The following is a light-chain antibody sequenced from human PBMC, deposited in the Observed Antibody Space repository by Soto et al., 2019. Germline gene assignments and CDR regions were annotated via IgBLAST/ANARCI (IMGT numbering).Light chain of an antibody. CDR1: SSDVGGYNY. Sequence: QSVLTQPASVSGSPGQSITISCTGTSSDVGGYNYVSWYQQHPGKAPKLMIYDVSNRPSGVSNRFSGSKSGNTASLTIAGLPAEGEADYDCSSYTSSSTVVFGGGTKLTVL. J-gene: IGLJ2*01. CDR2: DVS. CDR3: SSYTSSSTVV. V-gene: IGLV2-14*01.